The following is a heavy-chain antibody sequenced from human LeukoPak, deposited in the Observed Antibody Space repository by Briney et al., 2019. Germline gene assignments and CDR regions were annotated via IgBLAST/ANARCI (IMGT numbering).Heavy chain of an antibody. CDR2: ISGSGGST. Sequence: GGSLRLSCAASGFTFSSYAMSWVRQAPGKGLKWVSAISGSGGSTYYADSVKGRFTISRDNSKNTLYLQMNSLRAEDTAVYYCAKDLRVSHDSTGWGQGTLVTVSS. CDR3: AKDLRVSHDSTG. V-gene: IGHV3-23*01. CDR1: GFTFSSYA. J-gene: IGHJ4*02. D-gene: IGHD3-22*01.